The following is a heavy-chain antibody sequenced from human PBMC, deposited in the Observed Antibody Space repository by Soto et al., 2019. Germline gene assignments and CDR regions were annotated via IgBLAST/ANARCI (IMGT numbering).Heavy chain of an antibody. Sequence: PGGSLRLSCAASGFTFSSYSMNWVRQAPGKGLEWVSSISSSSSYIYYADSVKGRFTISRDNAKNSLYLQMNSLRAEDTAVYYCARDPDKAMVYYYGMDVWGQGTTVTVSS. J-gene: IGHJ6*02. CDR3: ARDPDKAMVYYYGMDV. D-gene: IGHD5-18*01. CDR1: GFTFSSYS. V-gene: IGHV3-21*01. CDR2: ISSSSSYI.